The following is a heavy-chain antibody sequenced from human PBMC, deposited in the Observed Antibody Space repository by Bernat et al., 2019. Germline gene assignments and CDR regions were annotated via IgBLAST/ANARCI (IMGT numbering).Heavy chain of an antibody. D-gene: IGHD3-3*01. CDR3: ARDIPYDFWSGYSLFDY. V-gene: IGHV3-33*01. CDR1: GFTFSRYG. J-gene: IGHJ4*02. CDR2: IWHDGSRE. Sequence: QVQLAESGGGVVQPGGSLRLSCAASGFTFSRYGIHWVRQAPGKGLQWVAVIWHDGSREEYGDSVKGRFIISRDDSKDTVHLQMNSLRADDTAVYYCARDIPYDFWSGYSLFDYWGQGTLVTVSS.